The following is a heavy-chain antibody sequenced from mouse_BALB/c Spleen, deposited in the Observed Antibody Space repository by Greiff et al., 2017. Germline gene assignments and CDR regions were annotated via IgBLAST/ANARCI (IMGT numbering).Heavy chain of an antibody. D-gene: IGHD1-1*01. CDR1: GFTFSDYY. CDR3: ARDGIYYDGSRSFAY. V-gene: IGHV5-4*02. Sequence: EVKVVESGGGLVKPGGSLKLSCAASGFTFSDYYMYWVRQTPEKRLEWVATISDGGSYTYYPDSVKGRFTISRDNAKNNLYLQMSSLKSEDTAMYYCARDGIYYDGSRSFAYWGQGTLVTVSA. J-gene: IGHJ3*01. CDR2: ISDGGSYT.